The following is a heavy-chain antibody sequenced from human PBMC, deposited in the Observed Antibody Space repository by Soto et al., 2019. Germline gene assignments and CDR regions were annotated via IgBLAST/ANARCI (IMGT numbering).Heavy chain of an antibody. V-gene: IGHV4-4*02. D-gene: IGHD2-15*01. CDR2: IYRSGST. J-gene: IGHJ3*02. CDR1: GGSISSDKW. Sequence: PSETLSLTCAVSGGSISSDKWWSWVRQPPGKGLEWIGEIYRSGSTNHNPSLKSRVTISVDNSKNQFPLRLSSVTAADTAMYYCARDRGVGGTRGAFDIWGQGTMVTVSS. CDR3: ARDRGVGGTRGAFDI.